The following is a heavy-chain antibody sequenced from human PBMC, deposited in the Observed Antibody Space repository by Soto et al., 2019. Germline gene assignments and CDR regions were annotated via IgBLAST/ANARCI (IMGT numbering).Heavy chain of an antibody. CDR2: IYYSGST. Sequence: SETLSLTCTVSGGSISSYYWSWIRQPPGKGLEWIGYIYYSGSTNYNPSLKSRVTISVDTSKNQFSLKLSSVTAADTAVYYCARVGSDIVAPAVAFDIWGQGTMVTVSS. D-gene: IGHD5-12*01. CDR1: GGSISSYY. CDR3: ARVGSDIVAPAVAFDI. V-gene: IGHV4-59*01. J-gene: IGHJ3*02.